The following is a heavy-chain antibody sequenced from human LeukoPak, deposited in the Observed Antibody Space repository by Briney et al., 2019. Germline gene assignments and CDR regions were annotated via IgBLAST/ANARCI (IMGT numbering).Heavy chain of an antibody. CDR1: GFTFSSYA. CDR2: ISYDGSNK. D-gene: IGHD1-26*01. J-gene: IGHJ4*02. V-gene: IGHV3-30-3*02. CDR3: AKRWPLYSGSYHY. Sequence: GRSLRLSCAASGFTFSSYAMHWVRQAPGKGLEWVAVISYDGSNKYYADSVKGRFTISRDNSKNTLYLQMNSLRAEDTAVYYCAKRWPLYSGSYHYWGQGTLVTVSS.